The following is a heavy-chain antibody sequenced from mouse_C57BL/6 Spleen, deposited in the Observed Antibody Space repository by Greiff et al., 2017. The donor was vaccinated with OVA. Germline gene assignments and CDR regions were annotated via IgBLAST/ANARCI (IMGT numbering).Heavy chain of an antibody. V-gene: IGHV5-17*01. CDR2: ISSGSSTI. J-gene: IGHJ4*01. Sequence: EVKLVESGGGLVKPGGSLKLSCAASGFTFSDYGMHWVRQAPEKGLEWVAYISSGSSTIYYADKVKGRFTISRDNAKSTLFLQMTSLRSEDTAMYYCARGYYGRMDYWGQGTSVTVSS. D-gene: IGHD1-2*01. CDR3: ARGYYGRMDY. CDR1: GFTFSDYG.